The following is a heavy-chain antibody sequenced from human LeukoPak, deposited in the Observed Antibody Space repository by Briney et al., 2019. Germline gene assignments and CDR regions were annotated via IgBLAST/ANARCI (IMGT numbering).Heavy chain of an antibody. CDR2: MNPNSGNT. Sequence: ASVKVSCKASGYTFTSYDINWVRQATGQGLEWMGWMNPNSGNTGYAQKFQGRVTITRNTSISTAYMELRSLRSDDTAVYYCATTKVPDDAFDIWGQGTMVTVSS. V-gene: IGHV1-8*03. D-gene: IGHD1-14*01. CDR1: GYTFTSYD. CDR3: ATTKVPDDAFDI. J-gene: IGHJ3*02.